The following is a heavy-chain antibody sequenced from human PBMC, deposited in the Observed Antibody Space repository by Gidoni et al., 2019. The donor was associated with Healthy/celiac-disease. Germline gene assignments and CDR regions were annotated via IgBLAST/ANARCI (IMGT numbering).Heavy chain of an antibody. V-gene: IGHV1-69*01. CDR1: GGTFSSYA. CDR2: IIPIFGTA. CDR3: ARDAYSGSSLAEYFQH. J-gene: IGHJ1*01. D-gene: IGHD1-26*01. Sequence: QVQLVQSGAEVTKPGSSVTVSCIASGGTFSSYAISWVRQAPGQGLEWMGGIIPIFGTANYAQKFQGRDTITADESTSKAYMELSSLRSEDTAVYYCARDAYSGSSLAEYFQHWGQGTLVTVSS.